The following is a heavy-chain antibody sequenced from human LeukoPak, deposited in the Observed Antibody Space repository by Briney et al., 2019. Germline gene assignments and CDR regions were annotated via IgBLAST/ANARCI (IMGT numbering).Heavy chain of an antibody. V-gene: IGHV3-23*01. Sequence: GGSLRLSCAASGFTFSSYAMSWVRQAPGKGLEWVSAISGSGGSTYYADSVKGRFTISRDNSKNTLYLQMNSLKAEDTAVYYCATGPKPNYFGYWGQGTLVTVSS. CDR3: ATGPKPNYFGY. D-gene: IGHD1-14*01. J-gene: IGHJ4*02. CDR1: GFTFSSYA. CDR2: ISGSGGST.